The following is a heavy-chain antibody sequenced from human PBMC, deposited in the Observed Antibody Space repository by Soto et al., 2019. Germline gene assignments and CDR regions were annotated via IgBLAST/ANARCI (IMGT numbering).Heavy chain of an antibody. V-gene: IGHV3-15*01. D-gene: IGHD3-22*01. CDR2: IKSKTDGETV. Sequence: PVGSLRLSCVVSGISFTTAWMNWVRQAPGKGLEWVGRIKSKTDGETVDYAAPVRGRFIISRDDSKNTVYLSVSGLKTEDTAIYYCATQQFFDASGFSFDQWGQGNLVTVSS. CDR3: ATQQFFDASGFSFDQ. J-gene: IGHJ4*02. CDR1: GISFTTAW.